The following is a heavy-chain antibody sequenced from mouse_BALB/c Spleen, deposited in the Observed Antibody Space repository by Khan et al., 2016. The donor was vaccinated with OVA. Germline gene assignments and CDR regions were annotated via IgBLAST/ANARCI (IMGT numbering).Heavy chain of an antibody. V-gene: IGHV1-5*01. CDR3: TRWGYWFAY. Sequence: VQLKQSGTVLARPGASVKMSCKASGYSFSSNWMHWVKQRPGQGLEWIGAIYPGNSDTNYNQKFKGKAKLTEVTSASTAYMELSSLRNEDSAVYYCTRWGYWFAYWGQGTLVTVSA. D-gene: IGHD2-2*01. J-gene: IGHJ3*01. CDR1: GYSFSSNW. CDR2: IYPGNSDT.